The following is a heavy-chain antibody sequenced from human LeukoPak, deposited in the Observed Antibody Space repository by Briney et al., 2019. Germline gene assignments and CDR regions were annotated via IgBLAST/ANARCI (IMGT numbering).Heavy chain of an antibody. CDR3: ARGGGYFNKGVCYTSWFDP. CDR1: GRSFSVYN. D-gene: IGHD2-8*01. V-gene: IGHV4-34*01. CDR2: IYHRGST. J-gene: IGHJ5*02. Sequence: SETLTLTCAVYGRSFSVYNWRWIRQPPGKGLEWVGDIYHRGSTNYNPSRKSRITIPVDTSKNQFSLKMSSVTAGDTAVYYCARGGGYFNKGVCYTSWFDPWGQGTLVTVSS.